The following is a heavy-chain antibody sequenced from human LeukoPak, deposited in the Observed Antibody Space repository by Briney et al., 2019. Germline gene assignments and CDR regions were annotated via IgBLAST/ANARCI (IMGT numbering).Heavy chain of an antibody. V-gene: IGHV4-34*01. CDR2: INHSGST. CDR1: GGSFSGYY. Sequence: SETLSLTCAVYGGSFSGYYWSWIRQPPGKGLEWIGEINHSGSTNYNPSLKSRVTISVDTSKNQFSLKLSSVTAADTAVYYCAREEPNYGDYGYFDYWGQGTLVTVSS. J-gene: IGHJ4*02. D-gene: IGHD4-17*01. CDR3: AREEPNYGDYGYFDY.